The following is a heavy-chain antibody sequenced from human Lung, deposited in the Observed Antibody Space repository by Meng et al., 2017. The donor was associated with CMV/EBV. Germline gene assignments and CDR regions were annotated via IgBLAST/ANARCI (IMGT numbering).Heavy chain of an antibody. CDR1: GSIFSSSA. CDR2: IIPLLDIT. Sequence: VSCKXSGSIFSSSAISWVRQAPGQGLEWMGRIIPLLDITNYAPNFQGRVTITADKSTSTAYMEMSSLRYDDTAFYYCARSTSKYDFWSGYPPFLDPWGQGXQVTVSS. J-gene: IGHJ5*02. CDR3: ARSTSKYDFWSGYPPFLDP. D-gene: IGHD3-3*01. V-gene: IGHV1-69*04.